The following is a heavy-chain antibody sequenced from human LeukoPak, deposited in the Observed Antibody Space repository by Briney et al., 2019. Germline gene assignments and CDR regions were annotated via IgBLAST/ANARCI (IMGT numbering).Heavy chain of an antibody. J-gene: IGHJ4*02. CDR1: GFTFRSYA. Sequence: GGSLRLSCAASGFTFRSYAMSWVRQAPGKGREWVSAISGSGGNTYYTDSVKGPFTISRDNSKNTLYLQMNSLRAEDTAVYYCAKYSSSWYDYWGQGTLVTVSS. CDR2: ISGSGGNT. CDR3: AKYSSSWYDY. V-gene: IGHV3-23*01. D-gene: IGHD6-13*01.